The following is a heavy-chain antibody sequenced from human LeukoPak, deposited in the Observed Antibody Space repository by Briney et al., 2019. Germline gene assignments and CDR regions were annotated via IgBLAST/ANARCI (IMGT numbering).Heavy chain of an antibody. Sequence: ASVRVSCKASGYSFSDFYIHWVRQAPGQGLEWMGGINPKSGATNYAERFRGRVTMTRDTSFNTVYMELTSLYSDDTAVFYCARDYSDGYNRRDAFDIWGQGTTLIVSS. D-gene: IGHD5-18*01. CDR1: GYSFSDFY. V-gene: IGHV1-2*02. J-gene: IGHJ3*02. CDR3: ARDYSDGYNRRDAFDI. CDR2: INPKSGAT.